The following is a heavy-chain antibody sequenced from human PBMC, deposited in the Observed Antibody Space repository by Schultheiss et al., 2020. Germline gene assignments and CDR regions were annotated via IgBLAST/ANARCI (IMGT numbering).Heavy chain of an antibody. Sequence: SQTLSLTCAVYGGSFSGYYWGWIRQPPGKGLEWIGSIYHSGSTYYNPSLKSRVTISVDTSKNQFSLKLSSVTAADTAVYYCASYDSSGYYDYWGQGTLVTVSS. CDR3: ASYDSSGYYDY. D-gene: IGHD3-22*01. CDR2: IYHSGST. CDR1: GGSFSGYY. V-gene: IGHV4-34*09. J-gene: IGHJ4*02.